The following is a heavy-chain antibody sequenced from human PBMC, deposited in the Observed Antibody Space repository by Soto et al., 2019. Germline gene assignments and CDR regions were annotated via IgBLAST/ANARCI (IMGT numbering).Heavy chain of an antibody. V-gene: IGHV3-74*01. CDR3: AREWRHWVEETYYYYMDV. Sequence: EVHLVESGGGLVQPGGSLRVSCAASGFPFSNYWMDWVRQTPGKGLVWVARIYSDGSSTRYADSVKGRFTISRDNAKNTLFLQMNSLRVEDTAAYYCAREWRHWVEETYYYYMDVWGKGTPVTVSS. D-gene: IGHD3-16*01. J-gene: IGHJ6*03. CDR2: IYSDGSST. CDR1: GFPFSNYW.